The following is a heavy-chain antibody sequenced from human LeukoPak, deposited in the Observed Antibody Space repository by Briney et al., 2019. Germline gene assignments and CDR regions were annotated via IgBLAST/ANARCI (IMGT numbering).Heavy chain of an antibody. CDR3: ARVRSQYYYYGMDV. J-gene: IGHJ6*02. V-gene: IGHV3-53*01. CDR1: GFTFSDYY. Sequence: GGSLRLSCAASGFTFSDYYMSWIRQAPGKGLEWVSVIYSGGSTYYADSVKGRFTVSRDNSKNTLYLQMNSLRAEDTAVYYCARVRSQYYYYGMDVWGQGTTVTVSS. CDR2: IYSGGST.